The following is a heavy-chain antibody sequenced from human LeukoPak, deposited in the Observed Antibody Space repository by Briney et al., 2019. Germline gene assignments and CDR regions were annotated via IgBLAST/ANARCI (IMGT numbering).Heavy chain of an antibody. CDR2: RGYDGTEE. Sequence: GRSLRLSCAASGFTFSRYAMHWVRQAPGKGLDWVAGRGYDGTEEYYTDSVKVRFTISRDNSKKPLDLQMNSLTPEDRAVYYCVRDRDPSASYGGAFDLWGQGTMVTVSS. CDR3: VRDRDPSASYGGAFDL. D-gene: IGHD4-17*01. CDR1: GFTFSRYA. V-gene: IGHV3-30*03. J-gene: IGHJ3*01.